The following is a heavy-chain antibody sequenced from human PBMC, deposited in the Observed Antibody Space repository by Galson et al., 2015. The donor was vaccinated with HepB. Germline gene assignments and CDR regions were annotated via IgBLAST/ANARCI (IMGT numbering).Heavy chain of an antibody. V-gene: IGHV1-24*01. Sequence: SCKVSGYTLTELSMHWVRQAPGKGLEWMGGFDPEDGETIYAQKFQGRVTMTEDTSTDTAYMELSSLRSEDTAVYYCATVQDYYDSSGSPQGDAFDIWGQGTMVTVSS. CDR1: GYTLTELS. D-gene: IGHD3-22*01. CDR2: FDPEDGET. J-gene: IGHJ3*02. CDR3: ATVQDYYDSSGSPQGDAFDI.